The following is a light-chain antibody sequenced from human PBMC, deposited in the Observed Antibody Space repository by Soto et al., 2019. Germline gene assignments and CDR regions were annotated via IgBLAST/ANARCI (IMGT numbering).Light chain of an antibody. CDR3: QKFYSYPWT. J-gene: IGKJ1*01. Sequence: DIQMSQSPPRPSPSAGAGITSTCAASQSLSSYLAWYQQKQGRATRLMIFDDSSLERGVPYRFSGSGAGTEFTLTISSLQPAELATDYGQKFYSYPWTGGQGTKVDIK. V-gene: IGKV1-5*01. CDR1: QSLSSY. CDR2: DDS.